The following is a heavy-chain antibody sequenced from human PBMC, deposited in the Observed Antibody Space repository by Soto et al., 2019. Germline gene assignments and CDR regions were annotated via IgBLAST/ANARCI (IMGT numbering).Heavy chain of an antibody. Sequence: ASVKVSCKVSGYTLTDLSMHWVRQAPGKGLEWMGGFDPEDGETIYAQRFQGRVTMTEDTSTDTVYMELSRLRSEDTAVYYCATDLPYSSGWDDYFDYWGQGTLVTVSS. CDR3: ATDLPYSSGWDDYFDY. J-gene: IGHJ4*02. CDR2: FDPEDGET. D-gene: IGHD6-19*01. CDR1: GYTLTDLS. V-gene: IGHV1-24*01.